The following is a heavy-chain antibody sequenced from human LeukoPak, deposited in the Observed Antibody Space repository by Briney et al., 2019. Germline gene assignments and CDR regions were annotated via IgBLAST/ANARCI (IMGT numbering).Heavy chain of an antibody. Sequence: GGSLRLSCAASGFTFSSYSMNWVRPAPGKGLEWVSSISSSSSYIYYADSVKGRFTISRDNAKNSLYLQMNSLRAEDTAVYYCARGGFEKQWLPPHYWGQGTLVTVSS. CDR3: ARGGFEKQWLPPHY. CDR2: ISSSSSYI. J-gene: IGHJ4*02. D-gene: IGHD6-19*01. V-gene: IGHV3-21*01. CDR1: GFTFSSYS.